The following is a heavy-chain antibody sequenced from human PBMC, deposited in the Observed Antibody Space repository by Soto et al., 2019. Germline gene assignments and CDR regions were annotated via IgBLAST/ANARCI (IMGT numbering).Heavy chain of an antibody. CDR2: IYYSGST. CDR3: AREKLLPVTTYNYYYGMDV. V-gene: IGHV4-39*02. J-gene: IGHJ6*02. Sequence: SETLSLTCTVSGGSISSSSYYWGWIRQPPGKGLEWIGSIYYSGSTYYKPSLKSRVTISVDTSKNQFSLKLSSVTAADTAVYYCAREKLLPVTTYNYYYGMDVWGQGTTVTVS. D-gene: IGHD4-17*01. CDR1: GGSISSSSYY.